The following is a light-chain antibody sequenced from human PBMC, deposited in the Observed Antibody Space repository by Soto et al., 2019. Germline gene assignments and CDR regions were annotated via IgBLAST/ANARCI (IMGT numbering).Light chain of an antibody. V-gene: IGKV1-9*01. CDR1: QGISSY. CDR3: QQLNGYPYT. Sequence: DIQLTQSPSFLSASVGDRVTITCRASQGISSYLAWYQQKPGKAPKVLIYAASTLQSGVPSRFSGSGSGTQYPLTISSLQPEDFATYYCQQLNGYPYTFGQGTKLEIK. J-gene: IGKJ2*01. CDR2: AAS.